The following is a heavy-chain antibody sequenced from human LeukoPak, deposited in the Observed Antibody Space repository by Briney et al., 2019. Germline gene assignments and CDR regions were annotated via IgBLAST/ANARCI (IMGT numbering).Heavy chain of an antibody. V-gene: IGHV3-21*01. Sequence: RGSLRLSCAASGFTFSSYSMNWVRQAPGKGLEWVSSISSSSSYIYYADSVKGRFTISRDNAKNSLYLQMNSLRAEDTAVYYCAREEDSYFDYWGQGTLVTVSS. CDR3: AREEDSYFDY. D-gene: IGHD2-15*01. CDR1: GFTFSSYS. J-gene: IGHJ4*02. CDR2: ISSSSSYI.